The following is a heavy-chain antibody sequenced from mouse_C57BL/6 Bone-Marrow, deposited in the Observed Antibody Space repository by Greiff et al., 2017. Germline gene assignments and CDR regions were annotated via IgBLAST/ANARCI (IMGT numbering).Heavy chain of an antibody. D-gene: IGHD2-1*01. CDR3: ARGRGNYGFDY. J-gene: IGHJ2*01. Sequence: VQLQQPGAELVMPGASVKLSCKASGYTFTSYWLHWVKQRPGQGLEWIGEIDPSDSYTNYNQKFKGKSTLTVDKSSSTAYMQLISLTSEDSAVYYCARGRGNYGFDYWGQGTTLTVSS. CDR2: IDPSDSYT. V-gene: IGHV1-69*01. CDR1: GYTFTSYW.